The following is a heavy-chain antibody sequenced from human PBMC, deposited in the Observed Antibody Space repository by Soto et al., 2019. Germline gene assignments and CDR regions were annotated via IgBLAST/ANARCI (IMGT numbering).Heavy chain of an antibody. CDR2: TSGYNGNI. J-gene: IGHJ4*02. CDR1: GFSFSNYG. CDR3: ATGQYFDWLSGLPY. V-gene: IGHV1-18*04. D-gene: IGHD3-9*01. Sequence: VASVKVSCKASGFSFSNYGISWVRQAPGQGLEWMGWTSGYNGNIRYVDKFQGRVSMTTDTSTSTAYMELRSLRSDDTAVYYCATGQYFDWLSGLPYWGQATLVPVSS.